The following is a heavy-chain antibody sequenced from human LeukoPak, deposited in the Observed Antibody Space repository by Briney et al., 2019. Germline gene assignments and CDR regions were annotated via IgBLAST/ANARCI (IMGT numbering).Heavy chain of an antibody. J-gene: IGHJ6*03. CDR1: GGTFSSYA. Sequence: SVKVSCKASGGTFSSYAISWVRQAPGQGLEWMGRIIPIFGAANYAQKFQGRVTITTDESTSTAYMELSSLRSEDTAVYYCASRNYDFWSAPRGYYYYYMDVWGKGTTVTVSS. D-gene: IGHD3-3*01. CDR3: ASRNYDFWSAPRGYYYYYMDV. CDR2: IIPIFGAA. V-gene: IGHV1-69*05.